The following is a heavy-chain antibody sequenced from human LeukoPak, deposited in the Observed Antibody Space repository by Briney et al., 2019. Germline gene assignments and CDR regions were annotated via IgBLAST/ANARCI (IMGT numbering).Heavy chain of an antibody. V-gene: IGHV4-59*08. Sequence: PSETLSLTCTVSGGSISSYYWSWIRQPPGKGLEWIGYIYYSGSTNYNPSLKSRVTISVDTSKNQFSLKLSSVTAADTAVYYCARHVRYYYGSGKPYYFDYWGQGTLVTVSS. CDR1: GGSISSYY. CDR2: IYYSGST. J-gene: IGHJ4*02. D-gene: IGHD3-10*01. CDR3: ARHVRYYYGSGKPYYFDY.